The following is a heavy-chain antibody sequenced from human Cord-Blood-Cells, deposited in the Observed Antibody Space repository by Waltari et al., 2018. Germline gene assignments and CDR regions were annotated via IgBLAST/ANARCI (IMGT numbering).Heavy chain of an antibody. J-gene: IGHJ3*02. CDR3: ARGRRGDFWSGYYDAFDI. Sequence: QVQLQQWGAGLLKPSETLSLTCAVYGGSFSGYYLSWIRQPPGKGREWIGEINHSGSTNYNPSLKSRVTISVDTSKNQFSLKLSSVTAADTAVYYCARGRRGDFWSGYYDAFDIWGQGTMVTVSS. CDR1: GGSFSGYY. D-gene: IGHD3-3*01. V-gene: IGHV4-34*01. CDR2: INHSGST.